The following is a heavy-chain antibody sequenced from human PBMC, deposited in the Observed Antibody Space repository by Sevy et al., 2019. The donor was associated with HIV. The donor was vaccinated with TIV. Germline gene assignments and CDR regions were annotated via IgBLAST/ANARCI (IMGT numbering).Heavy chain of an antibody. CDR3: ARGGGLSPHHWLDP. D-gene: IGHD3-16*01. Sequence: GGSLRLSCAASGFSFTNYAISWVRQAPGKGLEWVSVITSDGYSTYYADSVKGRFTISRDNSKNTVFLQMNSLRAEDTAVYYCARGGGLSPHHWLDPWGQGTLVTVSS. J-gene: IGHJ5*02. CDR2: ITSDGYST. V-gene: IGHV3-23*01. CDR1: GFSFTNYA.